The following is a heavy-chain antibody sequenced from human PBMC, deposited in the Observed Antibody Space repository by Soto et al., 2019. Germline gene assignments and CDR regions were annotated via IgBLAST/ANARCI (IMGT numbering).Heavy chain of an antibody. D-gene: IGHD6-6*01. V-gene: IGHV3-30-3*01. CDR3: ARSYSSSFYYYYGMDV. Sequence: VQLLESGGGLVQPGGSLRLSCAASGFTFSSYAMHWVRQAPGKGLEWVAVISYDGSNKYYADSVKGRFTISRDNSKNTLYLQMNSLRAEDTAVYYCARSYSSSFYYYYGMDVWGQGTTVTVSS. CDR1: GFTFSSYA. CDR2: ISYDGSNK. J-gene: IGHJ6*02.